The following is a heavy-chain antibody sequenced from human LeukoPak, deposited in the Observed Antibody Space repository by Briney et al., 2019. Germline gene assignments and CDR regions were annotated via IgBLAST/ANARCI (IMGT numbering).Heavy chain of an antibody. J-gene: IGHJ4*02. Sequence: GASVKVSCKASGYTFTSYDINWMRQATGQGLEWMGWMNPNSGNTGYAQKFQGRVTMTRSTSITTAYMELSSLTSEDTAVYYCTPRRMGKYYFDYWGQGTLVTVSS. V-gene: IGHV1-8*01. CDR3: TPRRMGKYYFDY. D-gene: IGHD7-27*01. CDR2: MNPNSGNT. CDR1: GYTFTSYD.